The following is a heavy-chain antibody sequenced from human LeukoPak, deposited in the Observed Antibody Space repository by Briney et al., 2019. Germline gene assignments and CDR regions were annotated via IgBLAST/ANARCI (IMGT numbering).Heavy chain of an antibody. Sequence: PGGSLRLSCAASGFTFSSYGMSWVRQAPGKGLEWVSAISGSGGSTYYADSVKGRFTISRDNAKNSLYLQMNSLRAEDTAVYYCAREPPTMVRGVIIIAYYYMDVWGKGTTVTVSS. CDR1: GFTFSSYG. CDR3: AREPPTMVRGVIIIAYYYMDV. J-gene: IGHJ6*03. CDR2: ISGSGGST. D-gene: IGHD3-10*01. V-gene: IGHV3-23*01.